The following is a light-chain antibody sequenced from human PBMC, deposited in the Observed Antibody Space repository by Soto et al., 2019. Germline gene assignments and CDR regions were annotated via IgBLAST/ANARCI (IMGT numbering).Light chain of an antibody. V-gene: IGKV3-20*01. CDR3: QYYAGSPDT. Sequence: VLTQSPGTLSFSPVDRSTLSCMASQVIRNNYLAWYPHKPGQAPRLLIYGASTRATGIPDRFGGSGSGTDFTLTISRLEPEDFAVYYCQYYAGSPDTCGQGIRVDIK. CDR2: GAS. J-gene: IGKJ2*01. CDR1: QVIRNNY.